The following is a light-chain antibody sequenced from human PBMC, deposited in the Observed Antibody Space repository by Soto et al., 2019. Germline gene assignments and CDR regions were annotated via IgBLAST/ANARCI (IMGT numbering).Light chain of an antibody. CDR2: AAS. V-gene: IGKV3-15*01. J-gene: IGKJ5*01. Sequence: EVVRTQSPATRSVSPGERAILSGRASQSISINLAWYQKKPGQAPRLLIYAASNRATGVPARFSGSWSGTEFNLTISRLQSEDFAVYYCQQYGSSPITFGQGTRLEIK. CDR1: QSISIN. CDR3: QQYGSSPIT.